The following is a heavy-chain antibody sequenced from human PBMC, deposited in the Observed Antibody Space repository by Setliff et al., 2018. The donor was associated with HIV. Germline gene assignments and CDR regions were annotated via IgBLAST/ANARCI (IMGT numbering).Heavy chain of an antibody. Sequence: SVXVSCKTSGGTLSNYVITWVRQAPGQGLEWMGVIIPMYNIPAYAQKFQGRVTFTADEPTSTAYMELSSLSSEDTAVYYCARDQTGVAAAAFGGGSAWSDEGFDIWGQGTMVTVSS. J-gene: IGHJ3*02. V-gene: IGHV1-69*13. CDR1: GGTLSNYV. D-gene: IGHD6-13*01. CDR3: ARDQTGVAAAAFGGGSAWSDEGFDI. CDR2: IIPMYNIP.